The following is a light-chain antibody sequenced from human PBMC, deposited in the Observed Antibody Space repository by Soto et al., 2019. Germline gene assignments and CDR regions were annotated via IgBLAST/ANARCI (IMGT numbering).Light chain of an antibody. CDR1: QFVSSTY. CDR3: QQYGISPLT. J-gene: IGKJ4*01. V-gene: IGKV3-20*01. Sequence: TQSPGTLSFSPVARATLSCRASQFVSSTYLAWYQQRPGQAPRLLIYGASSRATGIPDRFSGGGSETDFTLTISRLESEDSAVYYCQQYGISPLTFGGGTKVDIK. CDR2: GAS.